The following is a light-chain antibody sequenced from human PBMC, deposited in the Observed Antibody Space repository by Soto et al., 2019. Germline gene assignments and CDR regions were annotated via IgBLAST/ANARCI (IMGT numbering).Light chain of an antibody. CDR1: SSNIGSNN. CDR2: SSN. V-gene: IGLV1-44*01. J-gene: IGLJ2*01. Sequence: QSVLTQPPSASGTPGQRVTISCSGSSSNIGSNNVNWYQQLPGTAPKLLIYSSNQRPSGVPDRFSGSKSGTSASLAISGLQSEDEADYYCAAWDDSTKGLVFGGGTKVTVL. CDR3: AAWDDSTKGLV.